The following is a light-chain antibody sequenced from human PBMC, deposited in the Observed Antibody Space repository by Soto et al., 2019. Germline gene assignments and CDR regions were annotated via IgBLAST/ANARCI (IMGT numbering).Light chain of an antibody. CDR3: ETWGDSLKGV. V-gene: IGLV1-47*03. Sequence: QSVLTQPPSASGTPGQRVTISCSGSSSNIGSNYVYCYQQLQGIAPTQLINRNNPRPSGVPDRFSGSKSVSSASVAISRLWYEDEAHYYWETWGDSLKGVFGGGTKLTVL. J-gene: IGLJ3*02. CDR1: SSNIGSNY. CDR2: RNN.